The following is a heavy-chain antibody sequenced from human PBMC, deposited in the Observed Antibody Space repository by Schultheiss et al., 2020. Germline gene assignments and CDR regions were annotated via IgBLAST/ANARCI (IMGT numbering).Heavy chain of an antibody. V-gene: IGHV4-61*08. CDR3: ARISTVTTSFDY. CDR2: IYYSGST. Sequence: SETLSLTCTVSGGSISSGDYYWSWIRQPPGKGLEWIGYIYYSGSTNYNPSLKSRVTISVDTSKNQFSLKLSSVTAADTAVYYCARISTVTTSFDYWGQGTLVTVSS. J-gene: IGHJ4*02. D-gene: IGHD4-17*01. CDR1: GGSISSGDYY.